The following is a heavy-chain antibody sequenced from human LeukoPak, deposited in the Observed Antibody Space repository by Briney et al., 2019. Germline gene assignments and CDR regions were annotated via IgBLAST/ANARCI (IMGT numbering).Heavy chain of an antibody. V-gene: IGHV7-4-1*02. Sequence: ASVKVSCKASGYTFTSYYMHWVRQAPGQGLEWMGWINTNTGNPTYAQGFTGRFVFSLDTSVSTAYLQISSLKAEDTAVYYCARGGMEWLAYYYMDVWGKGTTVTVSS. CDR1: GYTFTSYY. D-gene: IGHD6-19*01. CDR2: INTNTGNP. J-gene: IGHJ6*03. CDR3: ARGGMEWLAYYYMDV.